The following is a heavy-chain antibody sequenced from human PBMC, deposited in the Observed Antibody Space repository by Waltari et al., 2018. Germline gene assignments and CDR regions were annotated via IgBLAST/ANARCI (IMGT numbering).Heavy chain of an antibody. J-gene: IGHJ4*02. CDR2: ISSSGIRQ. D-gene: IGHD3-10*01. Sequence: EVQLLESGGGLVQPGGSLRLSCAASGFTFSSYAMSWVRQAPGKGLEGVSGISSSGIRQYYPASVRGRFTISRDTSRNRLSVQMNSLRAEDTAVYYCAKAGLTWGSGGQFDSWGQGTLVTVSS. CDR3: AKAGLTWGSGGQFDS. V-gene: IGHV3-23*01. CDR1: GFTFSSYA.